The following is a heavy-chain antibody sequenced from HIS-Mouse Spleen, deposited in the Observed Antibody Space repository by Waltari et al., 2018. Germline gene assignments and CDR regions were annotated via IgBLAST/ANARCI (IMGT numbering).Heavy chain of an antibody. CDR3: ARVNGIAVAGNDAFDI. CDR2: ISYDGSNK. D-gene: IGHD6-19*01. Sequence: QVQLVESGGGVVQPGRCLRLSCAASGFTFMSYAMHWVRQAPGKGLEWVAVISYDGSNKYYADSVKGRFTISRDNSKNTLYLQMNSLRAEDTAVYYCARVNGIAVAGNDAFDIWGQGTMVTVSS. J-gene: IGHJ3*02. CDR1: GFTFMSYA. V-gene: IGHV3-30-3*01.